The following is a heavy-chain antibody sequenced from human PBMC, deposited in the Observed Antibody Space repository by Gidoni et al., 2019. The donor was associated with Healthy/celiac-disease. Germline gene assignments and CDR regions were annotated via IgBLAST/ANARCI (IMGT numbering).Heavy chain of an antibody. V-gene: IGHV3-23*01. J-gene: IGHJ2*01. CDR1: GFTFSSYA. CDR2: ISGSGGST. D-gene: IGHD1-26*01. Sequence: EVQLLESGGGLVQPGGATLLSCASSGFTFSSYAMSGVRQAPGKGLEWVSAISGSGGSTYYADSVKGRFTISRDNSKNTLYLQMNSLRAEDSAVYYCAKDVIVGATYWYFDLWGRGTLVTVSS. CDR3: AKDVIVGATYWYFDL.